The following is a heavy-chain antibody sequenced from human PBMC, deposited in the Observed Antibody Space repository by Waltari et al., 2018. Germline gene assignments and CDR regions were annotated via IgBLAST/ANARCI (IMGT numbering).Heavy chain of an antibody. J-gene: IGHJ4*02. Sequence: QVDLQESGPGLVKPSETLSLTCTVSGDSISGYYWSWIRQTPGKGLDWIGYIYYSGRTNYNPSLKSRVTISVDTSKNQFSLKVSSVTAADTAVYYCARRYSSKWYFDYWGQGTLVTVSS. V-gene: IGHV4-59*08. CDR2: IYYSGRT. CDR1: GDSISGYY. CDR3: ARRYSSKWYFDY. D-gene: IGHD6-13*01.